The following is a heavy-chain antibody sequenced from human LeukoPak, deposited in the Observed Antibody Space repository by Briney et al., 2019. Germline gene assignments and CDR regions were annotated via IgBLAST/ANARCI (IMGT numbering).Heavy chain of an antibody. J-gene: IGHJ6*02. V-gene: IGHV1-69*04. CDR1: GGTFSSYA. D-gene: IGHD5-12*01. CDR2: IIPILGIA. CDR3: ARASGYDPPPYYYGMDV. Sequence: ASVKVSCKASGGTFSSYAISWVRQAPGQGLEWMGRIIPILGIANYAQKFQGRVTITADKSTSTAYMELSSLRSEDTAVYYCARASGYDPPPYYYGMDVWGQGTTVTVPS.